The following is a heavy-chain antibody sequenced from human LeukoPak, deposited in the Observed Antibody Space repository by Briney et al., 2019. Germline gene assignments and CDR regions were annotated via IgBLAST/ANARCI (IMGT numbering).Heavy chain of an antibody. V-gene: IGHV1-2*02. CDR1: GYIFTGYF. CDR3: ARDPPGSSSIFFDY. D-gene: IGHD6-6*01. J-gene: IGHJ4*02. CDR2: INSNTGVT. Sequence: ASVKVSCKDSGYIFTGYFIHWVRQAPGHGLEWLGLINSNTGVTNYEQKFQGRVAMTRDTSITTAYMELTSLRSDDTAVYYCARDPPGSSSIFFDYWGQGTLVAVSS.